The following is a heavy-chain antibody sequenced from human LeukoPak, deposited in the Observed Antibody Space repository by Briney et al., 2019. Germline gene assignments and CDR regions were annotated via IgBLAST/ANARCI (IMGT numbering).Heavy chain of an antibody. V-gene: IGHV3-30-3*01. CDR2: ISYDGSNK. J-gene: IGHJ4*02. CDR1: GFTFSSYA. Sequence: PGGSLRLSCAASGFTFSSYAIHWVRQAPGKGLEWVAIISYDGSNKYYADSVKGRFTISRDNSKNTVYLQMNRLRAEDTAVYYCARDYYDFWSGYNHYYFDYWGQGTLVTVSS. CDR3: ARDYYDFWSGYNHYYFDY. D-gene: IGHD3-3*01.